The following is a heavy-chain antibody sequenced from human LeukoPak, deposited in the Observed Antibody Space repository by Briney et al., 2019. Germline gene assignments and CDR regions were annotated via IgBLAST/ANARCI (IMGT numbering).Heavy chain of an antibody. J-gene: IGHJ4*02. CDR1: GFTFSSYE. D-gene: IGHD3-22*01. Sequence: GGSLRLSCAASGFTFSSYEMNWVRQAPGKGLEWVSYISSSGTTIYYADSVKGRFTISRDNAKNSLYLQMNDPRAEDTAVYYCASFYYYDSSGYPDYWGQGTLVTVSS. CDR3: ASFYYYDSSGYPDY. V-gene: IGHV3-48*03. CDR2: ISSSGTTI.